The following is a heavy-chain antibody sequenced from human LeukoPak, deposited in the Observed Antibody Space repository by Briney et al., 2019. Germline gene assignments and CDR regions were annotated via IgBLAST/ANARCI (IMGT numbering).Heavy chain of an antibody. CDR1: GFTFSSYS. Sequence: PGGSLRLSCAASGFTFSSYSMNWVRQAPGKGLEWVSYISSSSSTIYYADSVKGRFTISRDNANNSLYLQMNSLRAEDTAVYYCARDLAYTMIVVVPTEEAFDIWGQGTMVTVSS. CDR2: ISSSSSTI. D-gene: IGHD3-22*01. CDR3: ARDLAYTMIVVVPTEEAFDI. J-gene: IGHJ3*02. V-gene: IGHV3-48*01.